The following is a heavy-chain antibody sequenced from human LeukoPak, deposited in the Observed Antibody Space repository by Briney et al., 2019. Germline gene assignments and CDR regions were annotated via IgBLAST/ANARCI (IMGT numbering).Heavy chain of an antibody. V-gene: IGHV4-59*08. CDR2: IDYSGYT. J-gene: IGHJ5*01. D-gene: IGHD2-2*01. CDR1: EGSISHDY. CDR3: TTCAPNRYWFAS. Sequence: SETLSLTCNISEGSISHDYWVWVRQPPGKGLEWIAYIDYSGYTDYNPSVKSRVTMSLDTSTGQFTLHLRSVSAADTAIYYCTTCAPNRYWFASWGQGIQVTVSS.